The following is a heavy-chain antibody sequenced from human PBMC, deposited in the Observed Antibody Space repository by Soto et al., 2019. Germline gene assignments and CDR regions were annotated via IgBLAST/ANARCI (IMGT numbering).Heavy chain of an antibody. CDR1: GYTFTSYD. CDR3: ASGRSRDYSNYYYYGMDV. Sequence: ASVKVSCKASGYTFTSYDINWVRQATGQGLEWMGWMNPNSGNTGYAQKFQGRVTMTRNTSISTAYMELSSLRSEDTAVYYCASGRSRDYSNYYYYGMDVWGQGTTVTVSS. CDR2: MNPNSGNT. D-gene: IGHD4-4*01. V-gene: IGHV1-8*01. J-gene: IGHJ6*02.